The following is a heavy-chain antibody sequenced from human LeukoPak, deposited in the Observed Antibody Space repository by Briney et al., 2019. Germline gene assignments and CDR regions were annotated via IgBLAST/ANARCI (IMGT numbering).Heavy chain of an antibody. Sequence: SETLSLTCAVYGGSLSGYYWSWIRQPPGKGLEWIGEITHTGFTNYNPSLESRVVISVDTYNNHFSPKARSVAAADTAVYYCASRHIYSNYVDYWGQGTLVTVSS. CDR3: ASRHIYSNYVDY. V-gene: IGHV4-34*01. CDR2: ITHTGFT. J-gene: IGHJ4*02. D-gene: IGHD4-4*01. CDR1: GGSLSGYY.